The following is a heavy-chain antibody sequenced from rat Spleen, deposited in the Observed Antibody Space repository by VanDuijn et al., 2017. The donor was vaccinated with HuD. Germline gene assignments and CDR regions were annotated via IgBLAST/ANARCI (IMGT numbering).Heavy chain of an antibody. CDR1: GFSLTSNG. CDR3: TRGGY. Sequence: QVQLKESGPGLVQPSQTLSLTCTVSGFSLTSNGVSWVRQPPGKGLEWIAAISSGGSTYYNSALKSRLSISRDTSKSQVFLKMNSLQTEDTAIYFCTRGGYWGQGVMVTVSS. V-gene: IGHV2S12*01. CDR2: ISSGGST. J-gene: IGHJ2*01.